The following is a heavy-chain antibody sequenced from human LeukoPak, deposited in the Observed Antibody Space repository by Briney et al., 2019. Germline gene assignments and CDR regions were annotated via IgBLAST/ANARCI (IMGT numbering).Heavy chain of an antibody. CDR3: ARDRHYYDSSASKGVMGN. CDR2: INPSGGST. Sequence: GASVKASCKASGYTFTTYYMHWVRQAPGQGLEWMGIINPSGGSTSYAQKFQGRVTMTRDMSTSTIYMELSSLRSEDTAVYYCARDRHYYDSSASKGVMGNWGQGTLVTVSS. D-gene: IGHD3-22*01. J-gene: IGHJ4*02. CDR1: GYTFTTYY. V-gene: IGHV1-46*01.